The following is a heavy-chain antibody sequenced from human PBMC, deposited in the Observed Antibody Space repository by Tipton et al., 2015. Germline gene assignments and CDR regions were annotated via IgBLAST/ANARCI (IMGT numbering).Heavy chain of an antibody. J-gene: IGHJ4*02. Sequence: TLSLTCTVSGGAITSDGFYWSWIRQHPGKGLEWIGYIFYTGSTYYNPSLKSRATLSVDTSKNQFSLKLSSVTAADTAVYYCARGGSYRWNYVNGFDYWGQGTQVTVSS. V-gene: IGHV4-31*03. CDR1: GGAITSDGFY. CDR3: ARGGSYRWNYVNGFDY. D-gene: IGHD1-7*01. CDR2: IFYTGST.